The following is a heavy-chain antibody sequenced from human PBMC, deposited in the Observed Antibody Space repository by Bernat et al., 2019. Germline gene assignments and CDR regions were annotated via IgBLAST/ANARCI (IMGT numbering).Heavy chain of an antibody. CDR2: IWYDGSNK. V-gene: IGHV3-33*08. J-gene: IGHJ6*02. CDR3: ASGAQGSGWEYYYYYGMDV. D-gene: IGHD6-19*01. CDR1: GFTFSDYW. Sequence: VQLVESGGNLVQPGGSLRLSCAVSGFTFSDYWMTWVRQAPGKGLEWVAVIWYDGSNKYYADSVKGRFTISRDNSKNTLYLQMNSLRAEDTAVYYCASGAQGSGWEYYYYYGMDVWGQGTTVTVSS.